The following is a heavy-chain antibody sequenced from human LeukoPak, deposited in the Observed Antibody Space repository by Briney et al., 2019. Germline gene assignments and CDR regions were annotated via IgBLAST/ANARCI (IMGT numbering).Heavy chain of an antibody. Sequence: PSETLSLTCAVYGGSFSGYYWSWIRQPPGKGLEWIGEINHSGSTNCNPSLKSRVTISVDTSKNQFSLKLSSVTAADTAVYYCARGVNRRYYYDSSWGQGTLVTVSS. D-gene: IGHD3-22*01. CDR2: INHSGST. J-gene: IGHJ4*02. V-gene: IGHV4-34*01. CDR3: ARGVNRRYYYDSS. CDR1: GGSFSGYY.